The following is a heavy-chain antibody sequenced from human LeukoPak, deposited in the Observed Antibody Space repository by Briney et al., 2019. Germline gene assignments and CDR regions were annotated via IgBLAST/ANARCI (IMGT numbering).Heavy chain of an antibody. D-gene: IGHD6-19*01. CDR2: IYYSGST. CDR3: ARHLAVAPDY. V-gene: IGHV4-39*01. CDR1: GGSISSSSYC. J-gene: IGHJ4*02. Sequence: SETLSLTCTVSGGSISSSSYCWGWIRQPPGKGLEWIGSIYYSGSTYYNPSLKSRVTISVDTSKNQFSLKLSSVTAADTAVYYCARHLAVAPDYWGQGTLVTVSS.